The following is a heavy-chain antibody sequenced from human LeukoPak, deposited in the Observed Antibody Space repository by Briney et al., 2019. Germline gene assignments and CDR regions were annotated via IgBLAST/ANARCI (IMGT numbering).Heavy chain of an antibody. CDR1: GFTFRSYW. D-gene: IGHD3-3*01. CDR2: INSDGSST. CDR3: AKGEYYDFWSGYYTWVDYYYYYGMDV. Sequence: GGSLRLSCAASGFTFRSYWMHWVRQAPGKGLVWVSRINSDGSSTSYADSVKGRFTISRDNAKNTLYLQMNSLRAEDTAVYYCAKGEYYDFWSGYYTWVDYYYYYGMDVWGQGTTVTVSS. V-gene: IGHV3-74*01. J-gene: IGHJ6*02.